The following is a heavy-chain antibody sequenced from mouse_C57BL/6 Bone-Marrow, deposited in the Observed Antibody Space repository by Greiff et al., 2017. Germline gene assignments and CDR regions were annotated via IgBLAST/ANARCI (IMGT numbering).Heavy chain of an antibody. D-gene: IGHD2-3*01. Sequence: QVQLKQPGAELVKPGASVKVSCKASGYTFTSYWMHWVKQRPGQGLEWIGRIHPSDSDTNYNQKLKGKATLTVDKSSSTAYMQLSSLTSEDSAVYYCAITPRWLPWFAYWGQGTLVTVSA. CDR1: GYTFTSYW. CDR2: IHPSDSDT. V-gene: IGHV1-74*01. J-gene: IGHJ3*01. CDR3: AITPRWLPWFAY.